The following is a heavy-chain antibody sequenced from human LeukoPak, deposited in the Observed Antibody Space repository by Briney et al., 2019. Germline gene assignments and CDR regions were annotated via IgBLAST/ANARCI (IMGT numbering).Heavy chain of an antibody. CDR2: IYYSGST. CDR1: GGSISSGGYY. Sequence: PSQTLSLTCTVSGGSISSGGYYWSWIRQPPGKGLEWIGSIYYSGSTYYNPPLKSRVTISVDTSKNQFSLKLSSVTAADTAVYYCTRQRIVVVVAATSDAFDIWGQGTMVTVSS. V-gene: IGHV4-30-2*03. CDR3: TRQRIVVVVAATSDAFDI. D-gene: IGHD2-15*01. J-gene: IGHJ3*02.